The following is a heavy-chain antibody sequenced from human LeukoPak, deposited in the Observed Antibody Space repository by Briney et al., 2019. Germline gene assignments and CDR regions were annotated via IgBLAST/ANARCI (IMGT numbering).Heavy chain of an antibody. CDR3: ARVLRYCTGGNCYSGGLGYMDV. V-gene: IGHV3-11*01. Sequence: GGSLRLSCAASGFTFSDYNMRWIRQAPGKGLEWDSSIRRSGSTKYYADSVKGRFTISRDNAKNSLFLQMNSLRAEDTAVYYCARVLRYCTGGNCYSGGLGYMDVWGKGTTVTISS. J-gene: IGHJ6*03. CDR2: IRRSGSTK. D-gene: IGHD2-15*01. CDR1: GFTFSDYN.